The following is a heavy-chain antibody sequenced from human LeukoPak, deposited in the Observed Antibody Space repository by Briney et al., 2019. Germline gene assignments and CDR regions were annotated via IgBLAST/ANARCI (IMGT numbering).Heavy chain of an antibody. CDR1: GGSFSGYY. CDR3: ARVRYYYGSGSYSRFDY. V-gene: IGHV4-34*01. J-gene: IGHJ4*02. Sequence: SETLSLTCAVYGGSFSGYYWSWIRQPPGKGLEWIGEINHSGSTNYNPSLKSRVTISVDTSKNQFSLKLSSGTAADTAVYYCARVRYYYGSGSYSRFDYWGQGTLVTVSS. D-gene: IGHD3-10*01. CDR2: INHSGST.